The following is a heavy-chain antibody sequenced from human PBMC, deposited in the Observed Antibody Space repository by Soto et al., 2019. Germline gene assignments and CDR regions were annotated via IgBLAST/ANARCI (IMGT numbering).Heavy chain of an antibody. J-gene: IGHJ6*02. D-gene: IGHD3-10*01. CDR2: IWYDGSNK. V-gene: IGHV3-33*01. CDR1: GFTFSNYG. CDR3: AREKGGSGSYYPYYPYSDMYV. Sequence: PGGSHRLSCVASGFTFSNYGIHWVRQAPGKGLEWVAVIWYDGSNKYYADSVKGRFTISRDNSKNTLYLQMHSLRAEDTAVYYGAREKGGSGSYYPYYPYSDMYVWGQGTPVTVSS.